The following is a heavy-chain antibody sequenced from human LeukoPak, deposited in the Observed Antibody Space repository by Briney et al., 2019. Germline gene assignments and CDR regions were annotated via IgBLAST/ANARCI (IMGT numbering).Heavy chain of an antibody. Sequence: GGSLRLSCAASGFTFSSYAMSWVRQAPGKGLEWVSAISGSGGSTYYADSVKGRFTISRDNSKNTLYLQMNSLRAKDTAVYYCAKALVSYYYYYYMGVWGKGTTVTVSS. V-gene: IGHV3-23*01. CDR1: GFTFSSYA. D-gene: IGHD5/OR15-5a*01. J-gene: IGHJ6*03. CDR2: ISGSGGST. CDR3: AKALVSYYYYYYMGV.